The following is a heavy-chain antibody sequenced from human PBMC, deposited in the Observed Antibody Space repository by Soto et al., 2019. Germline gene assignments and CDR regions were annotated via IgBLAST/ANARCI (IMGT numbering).Heavy chain of an antibody. CDR1: GFTFSSYA. CDR3: AKGRYCSSSSCYTNWFGP. V-gene: IGHV3-23*01. Sequence: GGSLRLSCAASGFTFSSYAMSWVRQAPGKGLEWVSVVSASGSHTYYADSVKGRFTISRDNSKNTLSLQMSSLRAEDTAVYYCAKGRYCSSSSCYTNWFGPWGQGTLVTVSS. D-gene: IGHD2-2*02. J-gene: IGHJ5*02. CDR2: VSASGSHT.